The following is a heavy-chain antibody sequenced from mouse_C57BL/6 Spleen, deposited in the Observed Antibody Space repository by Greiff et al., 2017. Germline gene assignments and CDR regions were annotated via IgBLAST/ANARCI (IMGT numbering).Heavy chain of an antibody. CDR1: GYAFSSYW. J-gene: IGHJ3*01. Sequence: VQLQQSGAELVQPGASVKISCKASGYAFSSYWMNWVKQRPGKGLEWIGQIYPGDGDTNYNGKFKGKATLTADKSSSTAFLQLSRVTSEDSAVYVCAGRGGRSPEWFADWGTGTLVTVSA. D-gene: IGHD1-1*01. V-gene: IGHV1-80*01. CDR2: IYPGDGDT. CDR3: AGRGGRSPEWFAD.